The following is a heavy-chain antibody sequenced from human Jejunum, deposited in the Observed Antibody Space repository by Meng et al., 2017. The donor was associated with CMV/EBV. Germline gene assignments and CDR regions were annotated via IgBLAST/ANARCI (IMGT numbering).Heavy chain of an antibody. CDR2: IYWDDNK. D-gene: IGHD1-1*01. CDR1: SRTSRPVG. V-gene: IGHV2-5*02. CDR3: VHRRDYSGNWNGGSVDF. J-gene: IGHJ4*02. Sequence: SRTSRPVGVGWIRQRTGKALEWLAFIYWDDNKRYNPSLKSRLTNTKDAPKNQVVLTMTNMGPADTATYHCVHRRDYSGNWNGGSVDFWGQGALVTVSS.